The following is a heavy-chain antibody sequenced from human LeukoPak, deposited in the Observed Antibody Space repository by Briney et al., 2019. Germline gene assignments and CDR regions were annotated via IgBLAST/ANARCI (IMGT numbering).Heavy chain of an antibody. CDR2: IIPIFGTA. D-gene: IGHD3-22*01. J-gene: IGHJ4*02. CDR1: GGTFSSYA. Sequence: ASVKVSCKASGGTFSSYAISWVRQAPGQGLEWMGGIIPIFGTANYAQKFQGRVTITADKSTSTAYMELSSLRSEDTAVYYCARGHDSSGYYSQKNYYFDYWGQGTLVTVSS. V-gene: IGHV1-69*06. CDR3: ARGHDSSGYYSQKNYYFDY.